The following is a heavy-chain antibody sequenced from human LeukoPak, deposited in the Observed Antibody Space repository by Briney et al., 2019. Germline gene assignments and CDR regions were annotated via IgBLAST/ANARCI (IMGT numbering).Heavy chain of an antibody. Sequence: PSETLSLTCTVSGGSISSYYWSWIRQPPGKGLEWIGYIYYSGSTKYNPSLKSRVTISVEQSKNQFSLKLSSVTAADTAVYYCARGDVYYDSSGYYYWFDPRGQGTLVTVSS. D-gene: IGHD3-22*01. CDR2: IYYSGST. J-gene: IGHJ5*02. CDR3: ARGDVYYDSSGYYYWFDP. CDR1: GGSISSYY. V-gene: IGHV4-59*01.